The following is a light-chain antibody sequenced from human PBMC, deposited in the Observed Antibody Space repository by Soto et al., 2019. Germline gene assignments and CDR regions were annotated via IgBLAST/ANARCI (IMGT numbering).Light chain of an antibody. CDR1: ISNIGDNY. CDR2: DND. CDR3: CSYAGSYTLV. J-gene: IGLJ3*02. V-gene: IGLV1-51*01. Sequence: QSVLTQPPSVSAAPGQPVTISCSRSISNIGDNYVSWYQHLPGTAPKLVVYDNDRRPSGIPGRFSGSKSGTSATLVITGLQTGDEADYYCCSYAGSYTLVFGGGTKLTVL.